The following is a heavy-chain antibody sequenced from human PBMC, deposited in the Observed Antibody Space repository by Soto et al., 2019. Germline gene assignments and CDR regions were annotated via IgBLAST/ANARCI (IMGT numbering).Heavy chain of an antibody. J-gene: IGHJ6*02. V-gene: IGHV3-30*18. Sequence: QVQLVESGGGVVQPGRSLGHSCAASGFTFSSYGMHWVRQAPGKGLEWVAVISYDGSNKYYADSVKGRFTISRDNSKNTLYLQMHSLRAEDTAMYYCAKVLYSYYYGMDVWGQATTVTVSS. D-gene: IGHD3-16*01. CDR1: GFTFSSYG. CDR2: ISYDGSNK. CDR3: AKVLYSYYYGMDV.